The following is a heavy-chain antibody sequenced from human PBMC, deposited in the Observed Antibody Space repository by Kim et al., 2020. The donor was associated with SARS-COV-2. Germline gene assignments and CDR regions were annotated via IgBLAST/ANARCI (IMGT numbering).Heavy chain of an antibody. CDR3: AREWDV. J-gene: IGHJ6*02. V-gene: IGHV1-2*02. CDR2: NPDNGGP. Sequence: NPDNGGPTYAKKFQGRVTMTRDTSISTVYMELNRLQSDDTAVYYCAREWDVWGQGTTVTVSS.